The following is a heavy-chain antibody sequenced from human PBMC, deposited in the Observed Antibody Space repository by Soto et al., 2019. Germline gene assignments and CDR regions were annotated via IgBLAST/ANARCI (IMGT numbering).Heavy chain of an antibody. CDR1: GFTFSSYE. CDR2: IHTSRGTT. CDR3: ATPLSGYYYSY. V-gene: IGHV3-48*03. Sequence: GGSLRLSCAASGFTFSSYEMMWVRQAPGKGLEWVSFIHTSRGTTYYADSVKGRFTISRDNAQNSLYLQMSSLRAEDTAVYYCATPLSGYYYSYWGQGTLVTVSS. D-gene: IGHD3-22*01. J-gene: IGHJ4*02.